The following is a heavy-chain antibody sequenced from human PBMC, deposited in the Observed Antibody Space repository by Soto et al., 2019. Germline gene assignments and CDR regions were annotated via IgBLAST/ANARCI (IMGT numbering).Heavy chain of an antibody. CDR3: ARVGSVTATGTFDY. Sequence: DVRLVESGGGLVQPGGSLRLSCVASGFTASRNYMTWVRQAPGKGLEYVSVIYSGGTTHYRATVKGRFTISRDNSKNTLYLQMNSLRAEDTAVYFCARVGSVTATGTFDYWGQGTLVTVSS. V-gene: IGHV3-66*01. J-gene: IGHJ4*02. CDR1: GFTASRNY. CDR2: IYSGGTT. D-gene: IGHD6-13*01.